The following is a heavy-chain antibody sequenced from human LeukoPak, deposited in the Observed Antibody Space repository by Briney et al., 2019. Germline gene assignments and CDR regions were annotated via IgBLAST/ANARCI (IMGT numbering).Heavy chain of an antibody. CDR3: ARGYGSGSYYF. J-gene: IGHJ4*02. V-gene: IGHV3-66*01. D-gene: IGHD3-10*01. CDR1: GFSVSSNY. Sequence: GGSLRLSCAASGFSVSSNYMNWVRQAPGKGLEWVSITYNVGTTYYTDSVKVRFTISRDNSKNTLYLQMNSLRADDTAVYYCARGYGSGSYYFWGQGTLVTVSS. CDR2: TYNVGTT.